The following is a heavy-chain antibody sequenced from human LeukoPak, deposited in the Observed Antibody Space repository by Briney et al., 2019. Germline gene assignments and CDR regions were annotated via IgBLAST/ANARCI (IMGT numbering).Heavy chain of an antibody. D-gene: IGHD3-22*01. J-gene: IGHJ4*02. Sequence: GGSLRLSCAASGFTVSSNYMSWVRQAPGKGLEWVSVIYSGGSTYYADSVKGRFTISRDNSKNTLYLQMNSLGAEDTAVYYCARDQSRYDSSGCWGQGTLVTVSS. V-gene: IGHV3-66*01. CDR3: ARDQSRYDSSGC. CDR1: GFTVSSNY. CDR2: IYSGGST.